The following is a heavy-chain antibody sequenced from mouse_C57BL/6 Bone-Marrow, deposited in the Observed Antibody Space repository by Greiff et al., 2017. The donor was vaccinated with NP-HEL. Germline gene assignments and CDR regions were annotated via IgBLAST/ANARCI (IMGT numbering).Heavy chain of an antibody. CDR2: IDPENGDT. CDR1: GFNITDDY. CDR3: TRFITAVGRDYFDY. Sequence: VQLKESGAELVRPGASVKLSCTASGFNITDDYMHWVKQRPEQGLEWIGWIDPENGDTEYASKFQGKATITADTSSNTAYLQLSSLTSEDTAVYYGTRFITAVGRDYFDYWGQGTTLTVSS. V-gene: IGHV14-4*01. J-gene: IGHJ2*01. D-gene: IGHD1-1*01.